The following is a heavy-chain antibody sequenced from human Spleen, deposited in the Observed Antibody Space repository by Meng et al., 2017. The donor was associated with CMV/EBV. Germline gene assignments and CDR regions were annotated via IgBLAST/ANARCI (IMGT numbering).Heavy chain of an antibody. CDR1: GFTFSDYS. J-gene: IGHJ3*02. CDR2: ISRSDKYI. V-gene: IGHV3-21*01. CDR3: AKDLGSSHAFDI. Sequence: GGSLRLSCAASGFTFSDYSMHWVRQAPGKGLEWVSSISRSDKYIYYADSVKGRFTISRDNAKNSLYLQMNSLRAEDTAVYYCAKDLGSSHAFDIWGQGTMVTVSS. D-gene: IGHD1-26*01.